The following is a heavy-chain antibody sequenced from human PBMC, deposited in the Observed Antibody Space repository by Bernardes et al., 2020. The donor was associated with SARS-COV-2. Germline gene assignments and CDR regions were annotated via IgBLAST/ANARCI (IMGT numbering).Heavy chain of an antibody. Sequence: GGSLRLSCAASGFTFSSYSMNWVRQAPGKGLEWVSYISSSSSTIYYADSVKGRFTISRDNAKNSLYLQMNSLRAEDTAVYYCARGPIYGSGSYYHWYFDLWGRGTLVTVSS. CDR2: ISSSSSTI. CDR3: ARGPIYGSGSYYHWYFDL. J-gene: IGHJ2*01. D-gene: IGHD3-10*01. CDR1: GFTFSSYS. V-gene: IGHV3-48*01.